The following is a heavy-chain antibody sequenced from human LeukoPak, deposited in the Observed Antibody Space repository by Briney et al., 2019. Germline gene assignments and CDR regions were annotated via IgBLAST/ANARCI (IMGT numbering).Heavy chain of an antibody. CDR3: ARYYDSSGYYSPGYWYFDL. CDR2: ISYDGSQK. V-gene: IGHV3-30-3*01. Sequence: GGSLRLSCAASEFTFTNYAMHWVRQAPGKGLEWVAGISYDGSQKYHADSVKGRFSISRDKSRNTLYLQMNSLRAEDTAVYYCARYYDSSGYYSPGYWYFDLWGRGTLVTVSS. CDR1: EFTFTNYA. J-gene: IGHJ2*01. D-gene: IGHD3-22*01.